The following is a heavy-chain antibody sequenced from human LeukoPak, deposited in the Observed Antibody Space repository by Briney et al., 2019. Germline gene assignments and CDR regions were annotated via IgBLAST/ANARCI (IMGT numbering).Heavy chain of an antibody. Sequence: GGSLRLSCAVSGFTFSNYAMSWVRQAPGKGLEWVSSISSSSSYIYYADSVKGRFTISRDNAKNSLYLQMNSLRAEDTAVYYCARDAGATIGCFDYWGQGTLVTVSS. V-gene: IGHV3-21*01. CDR1: GFTFSNYA. CDR3: ARDAGATIGCFDY. CDR2: ISSSSSYI. D-gene: IGHD1-26*01. J-gene: IGHJ4*02.